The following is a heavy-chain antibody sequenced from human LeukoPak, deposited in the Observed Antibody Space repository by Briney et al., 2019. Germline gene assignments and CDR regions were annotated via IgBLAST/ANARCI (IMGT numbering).Heavy chain of an antibody. J-gene: IGHJ4*02. CDR1: GLTFSSYS. Sequence: PGGSLRLSCAASGLTFSSYSMNWVRQAPGKGLEWVSSISSSSSYIYYADSVKGRFTISRDNAKNSLYLQMNSLRAEDTAVYYCAREADFYFDYWGQGTLVTVSS. D-gene: IGHD3-3*01. CDR3: AREADFYFDY. V-gene: IGHV3-21*01. CDR2: ISSSSSYI.